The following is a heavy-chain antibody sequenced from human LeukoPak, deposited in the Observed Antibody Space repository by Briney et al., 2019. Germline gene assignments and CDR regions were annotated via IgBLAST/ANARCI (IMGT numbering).Heavy chain of an antibody. D-gene: IGHD1-26*01. CDR1: GFTFSSYE. V-gene: IGHV3-48*03. J-gene: IGHJ4*02. Sequence: GGSLRLSCAASGFTFSSYEMSWVRQAPGKGLEWVSYISSSGSTIYYADSVKGRFTISRDNAKNSLYLQMNSLRAEDTAVYYCARDKIVGATHFDFWGQGTLVTVSS. CDR2: ISSSGSTI. CDR3: ARDKIVGATHFDF.